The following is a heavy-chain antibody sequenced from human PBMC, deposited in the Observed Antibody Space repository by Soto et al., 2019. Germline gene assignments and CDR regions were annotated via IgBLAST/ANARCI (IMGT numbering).Heavy chain of an antibody. J-gene: IGHJ6*02. Sequence: QITLKESGPTLVKPTQTLTLTCTVSGFSLSTSPVGVALIRQTPGKALEWLALVYLDDDKGYSPSLKSRLTITKDNSKNQAVLTMTNMAPLDTATDYCAHRPGAFNGMEVRGQGTP. CDR2: VYLDDDK. D-gene: IGHD1-26*01. CDR3: AHRPGAFNGMEV. V-gene: IGHV2-5*02. CDR1: GFSLSTSPVG.